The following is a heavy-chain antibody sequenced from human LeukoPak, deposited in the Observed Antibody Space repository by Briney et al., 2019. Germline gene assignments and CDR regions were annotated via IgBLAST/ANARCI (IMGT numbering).Heavy chain of an antibody. D-gene: IGHD3-10*01. CDR2: IYYSGST. J-gene: IGHJ6*03. Sequence: SETLSLTCTVSGGSISSSSYYWGWIRQPPGKGLEWIESIYYSGSTYYNPSLKSRVTISVDTSKNHFSLQLSSVTAADTAVYYCARPYYGSGGYYMDVWGKGTTVTISS. CDR1: GGSISSSSYY. V-gene: IGHV4-39*01. CDR3: ARPYYGSGGYYMDV.